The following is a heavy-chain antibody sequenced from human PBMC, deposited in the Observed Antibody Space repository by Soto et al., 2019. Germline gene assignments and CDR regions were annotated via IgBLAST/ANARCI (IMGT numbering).Heavy chain of an antibody. CDR1: GFTFSSYW. CDR2: INPDGSTT. V-gene: IGHV3-74*01. Sequence: EVQLVESGGGLVQPGGSLRLSCAASGFTFSSYWMHWVRQAPGKGLVWVSRINPDGSTTSHADSVKSRFTISRDNAENTLYLQMHRLRGEDTAVYYCARVSVSSYHFDYWGQGSLVTVSS. J-gene: IGHJ4*02. D-gene: IGHD6-6*01. CDR3: ARVSVSSYHFDY.